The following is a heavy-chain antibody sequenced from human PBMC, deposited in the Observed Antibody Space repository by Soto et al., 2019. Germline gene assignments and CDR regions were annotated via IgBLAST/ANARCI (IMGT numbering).Heavy chain of an antibody. CDR3: ARDLWGYCGTDCYPLDV. J-gene: IGHJ6*02. Sequence: SETLSLTCTVSGGCISSYYRSWIRQTPGKGLEWIGYIYYSGSTDYDPSLKSRVTISVDTSKNQFSLKLNSVTAADTAVYYCARDLWGYCGTDCYPLDVWGQGTTVTVSS. D-gene: IGHD2-21*02. CDR2: IYYSGST. CDR1: GGCISSYY. V-gene: IGHV4-59*01.